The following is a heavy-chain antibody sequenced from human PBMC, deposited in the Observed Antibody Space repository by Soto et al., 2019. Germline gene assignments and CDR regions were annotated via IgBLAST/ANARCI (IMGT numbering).Heavy chain of an antibody. Sequence: QVQLVQSETEVKKPGASVKVSCKASGYIFTNYDITWVRQAPGQGLEWMGWVSGYTGNTKYAQKFQDRVTMTTDTSASTVNMELRSLRSDDTAVYYCARFGSAPCYYDCVDVWGQGTTVCVSS. CDR3: ARFGSAPCYYDCVDV. J-gene: IGHJ6*02. V-gene: IGHV1-18*01. CDR1: GYIFTNYD. CDR2: VSGYTGNT. D-gene: IGHD3-10*01.